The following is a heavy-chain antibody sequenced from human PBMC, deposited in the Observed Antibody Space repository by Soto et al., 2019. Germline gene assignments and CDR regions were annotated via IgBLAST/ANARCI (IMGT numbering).Heavy chain of an antibody. D-gene: IGHD5-18*01. CDR3: AKGGYTFAYE. J-gene: IGHJ4*02. Sequence: PGGSLRVSCAAAGCHFITSSMAWVRQPPGKGLEWVSAISPSASDTLYADSVKGRFTISRDNSQNTLFLQMTSLRADDTAVYYCAKGGYTFAYEWGQGALVTSPQ. CDR1: GCHFITSS. V-gene: IGHV3-23*01. CDR2: ISPSASDT.